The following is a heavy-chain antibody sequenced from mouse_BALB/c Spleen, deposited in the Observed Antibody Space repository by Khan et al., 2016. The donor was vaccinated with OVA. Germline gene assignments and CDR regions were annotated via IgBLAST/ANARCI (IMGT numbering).Heavy chain of an antibody. V-gene: IGHV9-3-1*01. J-gene: IGHJ1*01. CDR1: GYTFTNYG. Sequence: QIQLVQSGPELKKPGETVKISCKASGYTFTNYGMNWVKQAPGKGLKWMGWINPYTGEPTYAHDFRGRIAFSLETSASTAYLHINNLKNEDTATYFYARMKRYWNFDDWGAGTTVTVSS. CDR3: ARMKRYWNFDD. CDR2: INPYTGEP.